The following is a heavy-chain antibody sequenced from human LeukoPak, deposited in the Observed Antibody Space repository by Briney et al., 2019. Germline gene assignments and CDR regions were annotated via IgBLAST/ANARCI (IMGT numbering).Heavy chain of an antibody. CDR3: AKDLGSGITGRTPDY. D-gene: IGHD1/OR15-1a*01. CDR1: GFTFSVYA. CDR2: ISGSGGST. V-gene: IGHV3-23*01. J-gene: IGHJ4*02. Sequence: PGGSLRLSCAASGFTFSVYAMNWVRQAPGKGLEWVSMISGSGGSTFYADSAEGRFTISRDNSKNTLYLQMNSLRAEDTAIYYCAKDLGSGITGRTPDYWGQGTLVTVSS.